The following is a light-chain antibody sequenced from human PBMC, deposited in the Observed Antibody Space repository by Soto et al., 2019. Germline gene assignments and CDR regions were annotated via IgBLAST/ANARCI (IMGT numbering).Light chain of an antibody. Sequence: DIVMTQSPDSLAVSLGERVTINCKSSQSVLYSSNNKNYLAWYQQKPGQPPKLLIYWASTRESGVPDRFSGSGSGTDFTLTISSLQAEDVAVYYCQQYYSTPITFGGGTKVEIK. V-gene: IGKV4-1*01. CDR1: QSVLYSSNNKNY. J-gene: IGKJ4*01. CDR2: WAS. CDR3: QQYYSTPIT.